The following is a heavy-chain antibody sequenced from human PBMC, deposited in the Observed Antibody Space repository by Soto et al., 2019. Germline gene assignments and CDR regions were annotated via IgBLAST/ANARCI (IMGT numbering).Heavy chain of an antibody. V-gene: IGHV3-30-3*01. D-gene: IGHD3-9*01. Sequence: PGGSLRLSCAASGFTFSSYAMHWVRQAPGKGLEWVAVISYDGSNKYYADSVKGRFTIFRDNSKNTLYLQMNSLRAEDTAVYYCARDPTNYDILTGYYRGMDVWGQGTTVTVSS. J-gene: IGHJ6*02. CDR3: ARDPTNYDILTGYYRGMDV. CDR1: GFTFSSYA. CDR2: ISYDGSNK.